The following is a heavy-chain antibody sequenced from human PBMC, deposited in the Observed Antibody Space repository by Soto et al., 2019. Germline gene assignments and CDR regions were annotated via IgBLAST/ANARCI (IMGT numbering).Heavy chain of an antibody. J-gene: IGHJ5*02. V-gene: IGHV1-2*04. CDR1: GYTFTGYY. CDR2: INPNSGGT. CDR3: ARGPSYIYGSGSRGWFAP. D-gene: IGHD3-10*01. Sequence: GASVKVSCKASGYTFTGYYMHWVRQAPGQGLEWMGWINPNSGGTNYAQKFQGWVTMTRDTSISTAYMELSRLRSDDTAVYYCARGPSYIYGSGSRGWFAPWGQGTLVPVSS.